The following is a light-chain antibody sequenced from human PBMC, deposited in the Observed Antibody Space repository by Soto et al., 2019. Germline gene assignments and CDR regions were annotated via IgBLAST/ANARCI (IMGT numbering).Light chain of an antibody. CDR1: QSLAHSDGNTY. CDR3: QQRSNWFLT. Sequence: DVVMTQPPLFLPVTLGQPASISCRSSQSLAHSDGNTYLNWFQQRPGQSPRRLIYDASNRATGIPARFSGSGSGTDFTLTISSLEPEDFAVYYCQQRSNWFLTFGGGTKVDIK. J-gene: IGKJ4*01. V-gene: IGKV2-30*02. CDR2: DAS.